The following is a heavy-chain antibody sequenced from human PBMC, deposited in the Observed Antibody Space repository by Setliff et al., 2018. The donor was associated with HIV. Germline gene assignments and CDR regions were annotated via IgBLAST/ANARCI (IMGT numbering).Heavy chain of an antibody. CDR1: GGSISPCY. Sequence: SETLSLTCTVSGGSISPCYWSWIRQPPGGGLEWLGYIYYTGSTNYNPSLKSQVTIFVDTSKNQFSLEMTSVTAADTAVYFCARFNALLGSSTYYDYWGPGLLVTVSS. D-gene: IGHD3-22*01. CDR2: IYYTGST. V-gene: IGHV4-59*01. J-gene: IGHJ4*02. CDR3: ARFNALLGSSTYYDY.